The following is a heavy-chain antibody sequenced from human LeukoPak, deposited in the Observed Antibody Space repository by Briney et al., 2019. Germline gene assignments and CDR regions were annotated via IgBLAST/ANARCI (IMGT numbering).Heavy chain of an antibody. CDR1: GFTFSSYG. Sequence: PGGSLRLSCAASGFTFSSYGMHWVRQAPGKGLEWVAVISYDGSNKYYADSVKGRFTISRDNSKNTLYLQMNSLRDEDTAVYYCAKRYSGSWNIESWGQGTLVTVSS. J-gene: IGHJ4*02. CDR3: AKRYSGSWNIES. CDR2: ISYDGSNK. D-gene: IGHD6-13*01. V-gene: IGHV3-30*18.